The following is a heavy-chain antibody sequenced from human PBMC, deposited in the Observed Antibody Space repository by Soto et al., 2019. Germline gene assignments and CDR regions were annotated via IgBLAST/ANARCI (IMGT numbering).Heavy chain of an antibody. CDR2: ISFTSSTI. V-gene: IGHV3-48*01. Sequence: DVQVVESGGGLVQPGGSLRLSCAASGFTFSGYSMSWVRQAPGKGLEWISSISFTSSTIYYADSVKGRFTISRDNAKNSLYLQMNSLRAEDTAVYYCARFRYCSGGNCYSYNYYYMDVWGKGTTVTVSS. D-gene: IGHD2-15*01. CDR3: ARFRYCSGGNCYSYNYYYMDV. J-gene: IGHJ6*03. CDR1: GFTFSGYS.